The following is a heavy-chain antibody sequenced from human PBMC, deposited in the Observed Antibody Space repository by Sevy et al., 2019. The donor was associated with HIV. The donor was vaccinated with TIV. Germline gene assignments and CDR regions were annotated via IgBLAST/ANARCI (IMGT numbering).Heavy chain of an antibody. CDR2: IYTSGST. CDR3: AREEMATPVWGSWKFDY. D-gene: IGHD5-12*01. Sequence: SETLSLTCTVSGGSINSGRYYWSWIRQPAGKGLEWIGRIYTSGSTNYNPSLKSRVTMSVDTSKNQFSLKLSSVTAADTAVYYCAREEMATPVWGSWKFDYWGQGTLVTVSS. V-gene: IGHV4-61*02. CDR1: GGSINSGRYY. J-gene: IGHJ4*02.